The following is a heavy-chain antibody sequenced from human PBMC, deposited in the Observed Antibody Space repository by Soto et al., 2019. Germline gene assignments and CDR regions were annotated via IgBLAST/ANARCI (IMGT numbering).Heavy chain of an antibody. D-gene: IGHD6-13*01. CDR2: ISSTTNNI. V-gene: IGHV3-48*01. CDR1: GFTFSSYT. Sequence: PGGSLRLSCAASGFTFSSYTMHWVRQAPGKGLEWVSSISSTTNNIYYADSVKGRFTISRDNAKNSLYLEMNSLRAEDTAVYYCGTRSADISTRFDYWGQGTLVTVSS. CDR3: GTRSADISTRFDY. J-gene: IGHJ4*02.